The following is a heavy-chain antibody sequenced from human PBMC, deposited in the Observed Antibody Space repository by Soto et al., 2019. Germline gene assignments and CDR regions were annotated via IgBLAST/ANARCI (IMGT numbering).Heavy chain of an antibody. V-gene: IGHV4-39*01. Sequence: QLQLQASGPGLVKPSETLSLTCTVSGGSISSSSYYWGWIRQPPGKGLEWIGSIYYSGSTYYNPTLKSRVTISVDTSKNPFSLKLSSVTAADTAVDYCAEGDYYYMDVCGKGTTVTVSS. CDR2: IYYSGST. D-gene: IGHD3-16*01. CDR3: AEGDYYYMDV. CDR1: GGSISSSSYY. J-gene: IGHJ6*03.